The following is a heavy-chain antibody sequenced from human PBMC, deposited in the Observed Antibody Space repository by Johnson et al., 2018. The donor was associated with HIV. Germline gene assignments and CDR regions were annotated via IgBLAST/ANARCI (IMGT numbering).Heavy chain of an antibody. CDR3: ARDLVAHWLNDAFAI. J-gene: IGHJ3*02. Sequence: QVQLVESGGGLVQPGGSLRLSCAASGFTFSDYYMSWIRQTPGKGLEWVSYISSSGTSVYYADSVKGRFSISRDNAKHSLYLQMNSPRSEDTAVYFCARDLVAHWLNDAFAIWGQGTTVIVSS. CDR2: ISSSGTSV. CDR1: GFTFSDYY. V-gene: IGHV3-11*04. D-gene: IGHD3-9*01.